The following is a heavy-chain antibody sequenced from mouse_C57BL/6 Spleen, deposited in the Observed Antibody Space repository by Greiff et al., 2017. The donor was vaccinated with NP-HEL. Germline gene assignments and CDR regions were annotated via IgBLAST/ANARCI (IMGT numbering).Heavy chain of an antibody. D-gene: IGHD1-1*01. V-gene: IGHV6-3*01. CDR1: GFTFSNYW. J-gene: IGHJ3*01. CDR3: TNGREGFAY. CDR2: IRLKSDNYAT. Sequence: EVQGVESGGGLVQPGGSMKLSCVASGFTFSNYWMNWVRQSPEKGLEWVAQIRLKSDNYATHYAESVKGRFTISRDDSKSSVYLQMNNLRAEDTGIYYCTNGREGFAYWGQGTLVTVSA.